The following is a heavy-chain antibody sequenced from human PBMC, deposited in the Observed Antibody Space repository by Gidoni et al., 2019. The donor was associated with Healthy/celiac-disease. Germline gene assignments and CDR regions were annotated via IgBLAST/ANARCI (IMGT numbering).Heavy chain of an antibody. CDR1: GFTSSNAW. CDR2: IKSKTDGGTT. V-gene: IGHV3-15*01. Sequence: EVQLVESGGGSVKPGGSLRLSCAACGFTSSNAWMRWVRQAPGKGLEWVGRIKSKTDGGTTDYAAPVKGRFTISRDDSKNTLYLQMNSLKTEDTAVYYCTTERNEYYYVSSGPFDYWGQGTLVTVSS. J-gene: IGHJ4*02. D-gene: IGHD3-22*01. CDR3: TTERNEYYYVSSGPFDY.